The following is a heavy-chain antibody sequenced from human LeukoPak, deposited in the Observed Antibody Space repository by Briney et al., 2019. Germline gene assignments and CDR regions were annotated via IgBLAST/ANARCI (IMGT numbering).Heavy chain of an antibody. Sequence: ASVKVSCKASGGTFSSYAISWVRQAPGQGLEWMGWISAYNGNTNYAQKLQGRVTMTTDTSTSTAYMELRSLRSDDTAVYYCATGHLILTGSCFDYWGQGTLVTVSS. D-gene: IGHD3-9*01. CDR2: ISAYNGNT. J-gene: IGHJ4*02. CDR1: GGTFSSYA. CDR3: ATGHLILTGSCFDY. V-gene: IGHV1-18*01.